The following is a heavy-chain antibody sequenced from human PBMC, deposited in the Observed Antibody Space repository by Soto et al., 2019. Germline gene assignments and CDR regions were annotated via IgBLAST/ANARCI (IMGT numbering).Heavy chain of an antibody. J-gene: IGHJ6*02. CDR3: ARGVDDDGGYVGGDYYDGMDV. Sequence: QVQLVQSGAEVKKPGSSVKVSCKASGGTFSSYAISWVRQAPGQGLEWMGGIIPIFGTANYAQKFQGRVTITADEATSAGYMELRSLRSEDTAVYYCARGVDDDGGYVGGDYYDGMDVWGQGTTVTVSS. V-gene: IGHV1-69*12. CDR2: IIPIFGTA. CDR1: GGTFSSYA. D-gene: IGHD4-17*01.